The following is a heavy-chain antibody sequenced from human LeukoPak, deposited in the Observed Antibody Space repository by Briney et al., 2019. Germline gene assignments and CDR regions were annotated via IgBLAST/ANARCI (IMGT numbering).Heavy chain of an antibody. CDR3: AREGTSGTHLNWFDP. CDR2: FYGSGST. CDR1: GGSISSYY. D-gene: IGHD1-1*01. V-gene: IGHV4-59*01. J-gene: IGHJ5*02. Sequence: SETLSLTCTVSGGSISSYYWSWIRHPPGKGLELIGHFYGSGSTTHNPSLKSRVTLSVDTSKNQFSLRLSSVTAADTAVYYCAREGTSGTHLNWFDPWGQGTLVTVSS.